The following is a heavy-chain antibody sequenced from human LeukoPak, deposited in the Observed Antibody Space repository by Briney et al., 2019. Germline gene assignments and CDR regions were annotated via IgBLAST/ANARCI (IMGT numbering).Heavy chain of an antibody. J-gene: IGHJ4*02. CDR3: ARDSLPRVRFLEWSQIYYFDY. CDR1: GGTFSSYA. Sequence: GASVKVSCKASGGTFSSYAISWVRQAPGQGPEWMGRIIPIFGTANYAQKFQGRVTITTDESTSTAYMELSSLRSEDTAVYYCARDSLPRVRFLEWSQIYYFDYWGQGTLVTVSS. D-gene: IGHD3-3*01. V-gene: IGHV1-69*05. CDR2: IIPIFGTA.